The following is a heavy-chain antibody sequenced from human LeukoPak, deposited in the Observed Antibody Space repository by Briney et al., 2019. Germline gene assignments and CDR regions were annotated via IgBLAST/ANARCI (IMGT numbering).Heavy chain of an antibody. CDR2: RYHDGRR. V-gene: IGHV4-4*02. J-gene: IGHJ6*02. CDR3: AREKGYLMEVDV. Sequence: SETLSLTCAVSGDSIRSDSWWIWVRQAPGKGLEWIGERYHDGRRTYNPSLKSRVSISLDKSENQFSLELTSVTAADTAVYFCAREKGYLMEVDVWGQGTTVTVSS. D-gene: IGHD6-13*01. CDR1: GDSIRSDSW.